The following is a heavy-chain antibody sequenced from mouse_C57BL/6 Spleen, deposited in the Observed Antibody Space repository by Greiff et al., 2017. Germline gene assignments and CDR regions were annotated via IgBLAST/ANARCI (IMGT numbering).Heavy chain of an antibody. D-gene: IGHD4-1*01. V-gene: IGHV5-16*01. J-gene: IGHJ4*01. Sequence: EVKLQESEGGLVQPGSSMKLSCTASGFTFSDYYMAWVRQVPEKGLEWVANINYDGSSTYYLDSLKSRFIISRDNAKNILYLQMSSLKSEDTATYYCAREDGTGYAMDYWGQGTSVTVSS. CDR3: AREDGTGYAMDY. CDR2: INYDGSST. CDR1: GFTFSDYY.